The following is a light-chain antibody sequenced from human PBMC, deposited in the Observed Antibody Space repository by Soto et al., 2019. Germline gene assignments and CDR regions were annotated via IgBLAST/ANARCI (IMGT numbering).Light chain of an antibody. J-gene: IGLJ1*01. Sequence: QCLLTQPPSVSGAPGQRVTISCTGSSSNIGAIYGVHWYQQLPGTAPKLLIYVNTNRPSGVPDRFSASKSGTSASLAITGLQAEDEADYYCQSYDDSLSAFVFGTGTKVTVL. CDR3: QSYDDSLSAFV. V-gene: IGLV1-40*01. CDR2: VNT. CDR1: SSNIGAIYG.